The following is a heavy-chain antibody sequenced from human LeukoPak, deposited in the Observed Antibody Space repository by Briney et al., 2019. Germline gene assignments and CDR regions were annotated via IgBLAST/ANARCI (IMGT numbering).Heavy chain of an antibody. J-gene: IGHJ4*02. CDR2: IYTSGST. CDR3: ARGSREMATIFDS. Sequence: PSETLSLTCSVSGGSISGYYWSWVRQPAGQGLEWIGRIYTSGSTDYNPSLKTRVTMSVDTSKNQFSLKLSSVTAADTAVYFCARGSREMATIFDSWGQGTLVTVSS. V-gene: IGHV4-4*07. CDR1: GGSISGYY. D-gene: IGHD5-24*01.